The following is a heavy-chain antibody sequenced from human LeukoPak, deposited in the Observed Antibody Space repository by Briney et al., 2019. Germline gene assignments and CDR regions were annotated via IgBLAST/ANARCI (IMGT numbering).Heavy chain of an antibody. CDR2: IRGDGGLK. D-gene: IGHD2-15*01. CDR1: GLTFRKSW. J-gene: IGHJ5*02. Sequence: PGGSLRLSCAASGLTFRKSWMSWLRQAPGKGLGWVANIRGDGGLKQYVDSVKGRFTIARDNAKNSLYLQMNSLRVEDTAVYYCACSTNWAYWFDPWGQGTQVTVSS. V-gene: IGHV3-7*05. CDR3: ACSTNWAYWFDP.